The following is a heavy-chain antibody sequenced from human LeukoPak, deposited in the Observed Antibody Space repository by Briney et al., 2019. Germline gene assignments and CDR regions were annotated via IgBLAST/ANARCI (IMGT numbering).Heavy chain of an antibody. V-gene: IGHV1-18*01. CDR3: ARCGIWADSWSAGYYYYMDV. J-gene: IGHJ6*03. CDR2: ISAYNGNT. D-gene: IGHD3-16*01. Sequence: ASVKVSCKASGYTFTSYGISWVRHAPGQGLEWMGWISAYNGNTDYAQKFQGRVTMTTDTSTNTAYMELRSLRPDDTAMYYCARCGIWADSWSAGYYYYMDVWGKGTTVTISS. CDR1: GYTFTSYG.